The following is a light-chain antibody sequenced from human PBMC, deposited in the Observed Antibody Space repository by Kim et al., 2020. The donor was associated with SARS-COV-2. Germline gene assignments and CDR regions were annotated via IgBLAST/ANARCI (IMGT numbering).Light chain of an antibody. Sequence: PGERATPSCRASKSVRGSYLAWYQQRKPGQAPRLLIYGAASRDTGIPDRVSGSGSGTDFTLTISRLEPEDFAVYYCQQYGNAPDTFGEGTRLEIK. J-gene: IGKJ5*01. CDR1: KSVRGSY. CDR2: GAA. V-gene: IGKV3-20*01. CDR3: QQYGNAPDT.